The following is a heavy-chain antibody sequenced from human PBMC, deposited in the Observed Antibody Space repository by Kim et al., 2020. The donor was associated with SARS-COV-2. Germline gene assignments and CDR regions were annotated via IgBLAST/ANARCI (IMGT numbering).Heavy chain of an antibody. CDR3: ARAATRDYDILTGYKY. CDR1: GFTFSSYW. D-gene: IGHD3-9*01. J-gene: IGHJ4*02. Sequence: GGCLRLSCAASGFTFSSYWMSWVRQAPGKGLEWVANIKQDGSEKYYVDSVKGRFTISRDNAKNSLYLQMNSLRAEDTAVYHCARAATRDYDILTGYKYWGRGTLVAVSS. V-gene: IGHV3-7*03. CDR2: IKQDGSEK.